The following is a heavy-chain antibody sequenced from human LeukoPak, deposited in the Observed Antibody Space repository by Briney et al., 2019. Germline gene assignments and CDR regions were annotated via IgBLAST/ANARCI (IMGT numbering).Heavy chain of an antibody. Sequence: GASVKVSCKASGYTFTDYYFHWVRQAPGQGLEWMGWINPNSGGTNYAQKFQGRVTMTRDTSISTAYMELSSLTSDDTAVYYCARNRYGYNFGYWVQGTLVTVSS. D-gene: IGHD5-24*01. CDR1: GYTFTDYY. CDR2: INPNSGGT. J-gene: IGHJ4*02. V-gene: IGHV1-2*02. CDR3: ARNRYGYNFGY.